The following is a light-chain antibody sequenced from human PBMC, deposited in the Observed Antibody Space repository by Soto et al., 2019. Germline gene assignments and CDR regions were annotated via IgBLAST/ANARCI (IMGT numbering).Light chain of an antibody. Sequence: EIVLTQSPGTLSLSPGERVTFSCRASQSVSSSYSAWYQQKPGQPPRLLIYGASNRATGIPDRFSGSGSGTDFTLTISRLEPEDFAVYYCQHYGTSPPGTFGQGTKLEIK. CDR2: GAS. CDR1: QSVSSSY. V-gene: IGKV3-20*01. J-gene: IGKJ2*01. CDR3: QHYGTSPPGT.